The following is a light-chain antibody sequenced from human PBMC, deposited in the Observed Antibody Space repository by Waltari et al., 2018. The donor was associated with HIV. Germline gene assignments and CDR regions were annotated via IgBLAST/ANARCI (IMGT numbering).Light chain of an antibody. Sequence: EIALTQSPGTLSLSPGEKATLSCRASQSVNINYLAWYQHKPGQAPRLLIYGASSRATGIPDRFSGSGSATDFTLTISRLEPEDSAVYYCQQYGGSPITFGQGTRLEIK. J-gene: IGKJ5*01. CDR3: QQYGGSPIT. CDR1: QSVNINY. CDR2: GAS. V-gene: IGKV3-20*01.